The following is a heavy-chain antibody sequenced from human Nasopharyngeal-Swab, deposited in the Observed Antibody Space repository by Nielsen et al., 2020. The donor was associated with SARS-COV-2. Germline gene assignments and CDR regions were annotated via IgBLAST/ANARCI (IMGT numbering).Heavy chain of an antibody. V-gene: IGHV3-11*03. CDR2: ISSSSSYT. J-gene: IGHJ4*02. D-gene: IGHD6-13*01. Sequence: WIRQPPGKGLEWVSYISSSSSYTNHADSVKGRFTISRDNAKNSLYLQMNSLRAEDTAVYYCASSNSAAAGFDYWGQGTLVTVSS. CDR3: ASSNSAAAGFDY.